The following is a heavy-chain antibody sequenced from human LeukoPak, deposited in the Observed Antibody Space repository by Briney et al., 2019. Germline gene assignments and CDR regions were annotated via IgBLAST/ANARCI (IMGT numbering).Heavy chain of an antibody. CDR3: AKDSGYCDGVSCYFDC. J-gene: IGHJ4*02. V-gene: IGHV3-23*01. D-gene: IGHD2-15*01. CDR1: GFTFSSYW. CDR2: ISGGGGRT. Sequence: GGSLRLSCAASGFTFSSYWMSWVRQAPGKGLEWVSVISGGGGRTYYADSVKGRFTISRDNSKNTLYLQMNSLRAEDTAVYYCAKDSGYCDGVSCYFDCWGQGTLVTVSS.